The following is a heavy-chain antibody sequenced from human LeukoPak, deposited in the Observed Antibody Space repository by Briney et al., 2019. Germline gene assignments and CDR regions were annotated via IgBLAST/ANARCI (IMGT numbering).Heavy chain of an antibody. CDR2: IIGSGGST. CDR1: GFTFSSYD. Sequence: GGSLRLSCSVSGFTFSSYDMSWVRQAPGKGLEWVSAIIGSGGSTYYADSVKGRFTISRDNSKNTLYLQMNSLRAEDTAVYYCAKGTYYYDSSGYYGGYYFDYWGQGTLVTVSS. CDR3: AKGTYYYDSSGYYGGYYFDY. V-gene: IGHV3-23*01. D-gene: IGHD3-22*01. J-gene: IGHJ4*02.